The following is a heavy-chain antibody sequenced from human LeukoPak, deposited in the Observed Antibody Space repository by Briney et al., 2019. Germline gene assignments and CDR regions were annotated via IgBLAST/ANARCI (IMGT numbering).Heavy chain of an antibody. CDR3: ASVYYYDSSGYSTYYFDY. Sequence: PGGSLRLSCAASGFTFSSYGMHWVRQAPGKGLEWVAFIRYDGSNKYYADPVKGRFTISRDNSKNTLYLQMNSLRAEDTAVYYCASVYYYDSSGYSTYYFDYWGQGTLVTVSS. J-gene: IGHJ4*02. V-gene: IGHV3-30*02. D-gene: IGHD3-22*01. CDR1: GFTFSSYG. CDR2: IRYDGSNK.